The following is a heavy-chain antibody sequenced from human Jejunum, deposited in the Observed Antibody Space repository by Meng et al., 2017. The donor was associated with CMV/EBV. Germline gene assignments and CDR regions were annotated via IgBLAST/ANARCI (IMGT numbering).Heavy chain of an antibody. V-gene: IGHV2-5*02. J-gene: IGHJ4*02. CDR1: GFSPSTSGEG. Sequence: QITLKERGPTLVKPTQPLTLTCSFAGFSPSTSGEGVGWIRQPPGKALEWLALIYRGDDKRYSPSLNSRLTIAKDTSKNEVVLTLTNMGPIDTGTYYCAHFVGGYYPSRPDYWGQGTLVTVSS. D-gene: IGHD1-26*01. CDR2: IYRGDDK. CDR3: AHFVGGYYPSRPDY.